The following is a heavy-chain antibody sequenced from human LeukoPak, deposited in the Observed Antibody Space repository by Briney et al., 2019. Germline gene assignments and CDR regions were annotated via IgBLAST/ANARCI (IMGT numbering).Heavy chain of an antibody. D-gene: IGHD3-22*01. CDR3: VKKTYDNSDPLA. CDR1: GFTFSSYG. V-gene: IGHV3-30*18. J-gene: IGHJ5*02. Sequence: GRSLRLSCAASGFTFSSYGMHWVRQAPGKGLEWVAVISYDGSNKYYADSVKGRFTISRDNSKNTLSLQISSLRAEDTAIYYCVKKTYDNSDPLAWGQGTLVTVSS. CDR2: ISYDGSNK.